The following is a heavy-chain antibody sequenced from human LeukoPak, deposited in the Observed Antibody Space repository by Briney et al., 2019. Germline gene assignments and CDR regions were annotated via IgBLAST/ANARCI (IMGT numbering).Heavy chain of an antibody. CDR3: AKDAERGFDYSNSLDK. D-gene: IGHD4-11*01. CDR2: IWNDGSSQ. CDR1: KFTFSHYG. J-gene: IGHJ4*02. Sequence: PGGSLRLSCAASKFTFSHYGMHWVRQAPGKGLEWVAVIWNDGSSQYYADSVKGRFTVSRDNSQKTLYLQMNGLRPEDTAVYYCAKDAERGFDYSNSLDKWGQGTPVTVSS. V-gene: IGHV3-33*06.